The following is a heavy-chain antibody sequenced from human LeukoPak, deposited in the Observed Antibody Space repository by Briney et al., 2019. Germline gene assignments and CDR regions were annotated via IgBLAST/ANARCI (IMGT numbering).Heavy chain of an antibody. D-gene: IGHD5-12*01. CDR3: ARDCSGYDFGFDY. CDR2: INHSGST. V-gene: IGHV4-34*01. CDR1: GGSFSDYY. J-gene: IGHJ4*02. Sequence: SETLSLTCAVYGGSFSDYYWSWIRQPPGKGLEWIGEINHSGSTNYNPSLKSRVTISVDASKNQFSLKLSSVTAADTAVYYCARDCSGYDFGFDYWGQGTLVTVSS.